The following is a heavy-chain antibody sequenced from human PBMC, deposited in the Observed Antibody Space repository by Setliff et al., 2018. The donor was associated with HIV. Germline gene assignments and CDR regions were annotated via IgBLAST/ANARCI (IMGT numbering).Heavy chain of an antibody. J-gene: IGHJ2*01. V-gene: IGHV4-59*11. CDR2: THYSGSS. CDR3: ARDVGLCGVDCWPYFYFDL. CDR1: GGFISNHY. D-gene: IGHD2-21*02. Sequence: SETLSLTCTISGGFISNHYWNWIRQPPGKGLEWIGSTHYSGSSYYSPSLKSRVTISLDTSKNQFSLKLSSMSAADTAVYYCARDVGLCGVDCWPYFYFDLWGRGNLVTSPQ.